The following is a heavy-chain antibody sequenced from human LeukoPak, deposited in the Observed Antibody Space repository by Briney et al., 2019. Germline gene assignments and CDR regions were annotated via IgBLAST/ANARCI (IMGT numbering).Heavy chain of an antibody. CDR3: ARGHTTWSSFDY. J-gene: IGHJ4*02. D-gene: IGHD1-1*01. V-gene: IGHV1-2*02. CDR1: EYTFTDYY. CDR2: INPNSGDT. Sequence: ASVKVSCKASEYTFTDYYVLWVRQAPGQGLEWMGWINPNSGDTNYAQKFQGRVTMTRDTSIRTEYMELSGLTSDDAVVYYCARGHTTWSSFDYWGQGTLVTISS.